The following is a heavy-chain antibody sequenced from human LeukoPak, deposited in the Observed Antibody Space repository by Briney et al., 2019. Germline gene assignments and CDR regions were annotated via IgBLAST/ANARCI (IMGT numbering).Heavy chain of an antibody. CDR1: GYTFTSYD. J-gene: IGHJ6*02. CDR2: MNSNSGNT. D-gene: IGHD3-16*01. V-gene: IGHV1-8*01. Sequence: ASVKVSCKASGYTFTSYDINWVRQATGQGLEWMGWMNSNSGNTGYAQKFQGRVTMTRNTSISTAYMELSSLRSEDTAVYYCAVSYEDYYYYYGMDVWGQGTTVTVSS. CDR3: AVSYEDYYYYYGMDV.